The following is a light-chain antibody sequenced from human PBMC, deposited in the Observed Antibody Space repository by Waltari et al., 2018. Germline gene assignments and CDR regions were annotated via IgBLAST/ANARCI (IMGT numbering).Light chain of an antibody. CDR2: ANY. V-gene: IGLV1-44*01. CDR3: ATWDDSLNGRV. J-gene: IGLJ3*02. Sequence: QSVLTQPPLASGTPGQRVTISCSGNSSNIGLNTVTWYQQLPGTAPKVLIFANYHRPSGVPDRFSASKSDTSASLAISGLQSEDEADYFCATWDDSLNGRVFGGGTKLTVL. CDR1: SSNIGLNT.